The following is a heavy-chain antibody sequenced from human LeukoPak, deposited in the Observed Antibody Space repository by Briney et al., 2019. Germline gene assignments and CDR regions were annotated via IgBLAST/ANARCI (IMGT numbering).Heavy chain of an antibody. V-gene: IGHV1-18*01. CDR3: ARDLFARDGYNSQGDY. CDR2: ISAYNGNT. Sequence: ASVKVSCKASGYTFTNYGISWVRQAPGQGPEWMGWISAYNGNTNYAQKLQGRVTMTTDTSTSTAYMELRSLRSDDTSVYYRARDLFARDGYNSQGDYWGQGTLVTVSS. D-gene: IGHD5-24*01. CDR1: GYTFTNYG. J-gene: IGHJ4*02.